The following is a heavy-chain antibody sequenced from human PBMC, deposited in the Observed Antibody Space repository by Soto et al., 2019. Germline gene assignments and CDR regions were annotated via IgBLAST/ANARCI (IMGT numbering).Heavy chain of an antibody. D-gene: IGHD5-12*01. J-gene: IGHJ4*02. CDR3: AKASKGCTGYDLDY. Sequence: EVQLLESGGDLVQPGGSLRLSCAASGFSFGGYGMSWVRQAPGKGLEWVSALSGSGSTTYYADSVRGRFIISRDNSRDTLFLQMNSLRAEDTAVYFCAKASKGCTGYDLDYWGQGTVVTVSP. CDR1: GFSFGGYG. CDR2: LSGSGSTT. V-gene: IGHV3-23*01.